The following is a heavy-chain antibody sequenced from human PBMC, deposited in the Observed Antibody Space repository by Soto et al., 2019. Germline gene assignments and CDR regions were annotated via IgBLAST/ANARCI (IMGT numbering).Heavy chain of an antibody. Sequence: SETLSLTCTVSGGSISSYYWSWIRQPPGKGLEWIGYIYYSGSTNYNPSLKSRVTISVDTSKNQFSLKLSSVTAADTAVYYCARHGFSLYYYYYYMDVWGKGTTVTVSS. CDR1: GGSISSYY. V-gene: IGHV4-59*08. D-gene: IGHD3-10*01. CDR2: IYYSGST. CDR3: ARHGFSLYYYYYYMDV. J-gene: IGHJ6*03.